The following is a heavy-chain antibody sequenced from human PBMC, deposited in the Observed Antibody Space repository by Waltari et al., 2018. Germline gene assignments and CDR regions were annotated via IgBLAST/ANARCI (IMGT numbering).Heavy chain of an antibody. Sequence: QVQLVQSGAEVKKPGASVKVSCKASGYTFTGYYMPWVRQAPGQGLEWMGWINPNSGGTNYAQKFQGRVTMTRDTSISTAYMELSRLRSDDTAVYYCARERGYCSSTSCPKRFDPWGQGTLVTVSS. J-gene: IGHJ5*02. D-gene: IGHD2-2*01. CDR1: GYTFTGYY. CDR3: ARERGYCSSTSCPKRFDP. V-gene: IGHV1-2*02. CDR2: INPNSGGT.